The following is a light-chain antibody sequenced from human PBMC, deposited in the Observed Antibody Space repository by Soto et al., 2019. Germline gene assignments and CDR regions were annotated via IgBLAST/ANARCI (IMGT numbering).Light chain of an antibody. CDR3: SSYTSSSTL. CDR2: AVT. CDR1: SSDVGCYNY. Sequence: QSALTQPASVSGSPGQSITISWTGTSSDVGCYNYVSWYQQHPGKAPKLMIYAVTDRPSGVSSRFSGSKSGNTASLTISGLQAEDEADYYCSSYTSSSTLFGTGTKVTVL. J-gene: IGLJ1*01. V-gene: IGLV2-14*01.